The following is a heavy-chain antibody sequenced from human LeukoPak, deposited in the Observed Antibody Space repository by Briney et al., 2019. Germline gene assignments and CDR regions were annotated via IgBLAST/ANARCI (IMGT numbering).Heavy chain of an antibody. V-gene: IGHV1-46*04. CDR3: ARDSSLGDAFDI. J-gene: IGHJ3*02. CDR1: GCTFINFY. CDR2: IHPSGGST. Sequence: ASVKVSCKTSGCTFINFYMHWVRQAPGQGLEWMGRIHPSGGSTSYAQKLHGRVTMTRDTSISTAYMELSRLRSDDTAVYYCARDSSLGDAFDIWGQGTMVTVSS.